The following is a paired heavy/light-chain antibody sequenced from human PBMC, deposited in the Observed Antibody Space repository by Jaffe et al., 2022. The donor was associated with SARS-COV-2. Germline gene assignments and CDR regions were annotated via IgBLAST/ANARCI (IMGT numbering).Heavy chain of an antibody. CDR1: GFTVSSFA. V-gene: IGHV3-23*01. J-gene: IGHJ4*02. CDR2: ITRSGGRT. CDR3: AKDVLGSSGWYGDY. D-gene: IGHD6-19*01. Sequence: EVQLLESGGGLVQPGGSLRLSCAASGFTVSSFAMSWVRQAPGKGLEWVSSITRSGGRTYYADSVKGRFTISRDNSKNTLSLQMNSLRAEDTALYYCAKDVLGSSGWYGDYWGQGTLVTVSS.
Light chain of an antibody. CDR1: QGIRND. CDR2: AAS. V-gene: IGKV1-17*01. CDR3: LQHNSYPPA. Sequence: DIQMTQSPSSLSASVGDRVTITCRASQGIRNDLGWYQQKPGKAPKCLIYAASSLQSGVPSRFSGSGSGTEFTLTISSLQPEDFATYYCLQHNSYPPAFGQGTKVEIK. J-gene: IGKJ1*01.